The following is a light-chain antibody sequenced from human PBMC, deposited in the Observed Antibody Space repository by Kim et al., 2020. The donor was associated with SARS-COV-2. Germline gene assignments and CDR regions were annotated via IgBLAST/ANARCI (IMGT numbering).Light chain of an antibody. CDR2: EIE. CDR1: SSDVGSYTL. J-gene: IGLJ1*01. V-gene: IGLV2-23*02. Sequence: QSALTQPASVSGSPGQSITISCTGASSDVGSYTLVSWYQQHPGKAPKLMIYEIEKRPSGVSNRFSGSKSGNTASLTISGLQTDDEADYYRCSCAGSSNYVFGTGTKVTVL. CDR3: CSCAGSSNYV.